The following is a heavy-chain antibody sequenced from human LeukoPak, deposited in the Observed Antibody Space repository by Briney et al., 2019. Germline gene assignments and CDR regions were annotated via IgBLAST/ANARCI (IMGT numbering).Heavy chain of an antibody. V-gene: IGHV3-48*03. J-gene: IGHJ4*02. D-gene: IGHD4-17*01. Sequence: PGGSLRLSCAASGFTFSSYEMNWARQAPGKGLEWVSYISSSGSTIYYADSVKGRFTISRDNAKNSLYLQMNSLRAEDTAVYYCARRLRRNYFDYWGQGTLVTVSS. CDR1: GFTFSSYE. CDR3: ARRLRRNYFDY. CDR2: ISSSGSTI.